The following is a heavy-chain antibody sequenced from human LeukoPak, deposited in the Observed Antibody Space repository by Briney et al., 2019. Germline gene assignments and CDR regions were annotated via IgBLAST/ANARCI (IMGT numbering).Heavy chain of an antibody. CDR1: GFTFSSYE. D-gene: IGHD6-13*01. Sequence: GGSLRLSCAASGFTFSSYEMNWVRQAPGKGPEWISYITSRGNSIYYADSLKGRFTISRDNAKNSLYLQMNSLRAEDTAVYYCARVRIVAAGGAFDIWGQGTMVTVSS. V-gene: IGHV3-48*03. J-gene: IGHJ3*02. CDR3: ARVRIVAAGGAFDI. CDR2: ITSRGNSI.